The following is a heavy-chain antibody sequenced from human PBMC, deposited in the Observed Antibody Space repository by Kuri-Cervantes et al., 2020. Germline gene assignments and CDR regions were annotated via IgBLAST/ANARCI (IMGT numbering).Heavy chain of an antibody. J-gene: IGHJ6*02. Sequence: SETLSLTCTVSGGSISSYYWSWIRQPVGKGLEWIGRIYTSGSTNYNPSLKSRVTMSVDTSKNQFSLKLSSVTAADTAVYYCARDDYYGSGSYYNSYYYYGMDVWGQGTTVTVSS. CDR2: IYTSGST. CDR1: GGSISSYY. D-gene: IGHD3-10*01. V-gene: IGHV4-4*07. CDR3: ARDDYYGSGSYYNSYYYYGMDV.